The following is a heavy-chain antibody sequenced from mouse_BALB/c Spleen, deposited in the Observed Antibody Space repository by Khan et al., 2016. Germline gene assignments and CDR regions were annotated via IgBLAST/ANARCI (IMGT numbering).Heavy chain of an antibody. CDR3: ARLYGSTYWYFDV. D-gene: IGHD1-1*01. CDR2: IFPGDGST. V-gene: IGHV1-85*01. Sequence: QVQLKESGAELVKPGASVKLSCKASGYTFTSYDINWVRQRPEQGLEWIGWIFPGDGSTKYNEKFKGKATLTKDKSSSTAYMQRRRLTSEDSAFYFCARLYGSTYWYFDVWGAVTTVTVSS. J-gene: IGHJ1*01. CDR1: GYTFTSYD.